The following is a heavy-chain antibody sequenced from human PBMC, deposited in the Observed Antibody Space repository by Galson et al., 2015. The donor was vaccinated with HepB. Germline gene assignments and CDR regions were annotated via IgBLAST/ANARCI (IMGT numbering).Heavy chain of an antibody. CDR3: AREYQYYDFWSGYFTVGPGNWFDP. Sequence: SVKVSCKASGYTFTSYAMNWVRQAPGQGLEWMGWINTNTGNPTYAQGFTGRFVFSLDTSVSTAYLQISSLKAEDTAVYYCAREYQYYDFWSGYFTVGPGNWFDPWGQGTLVTVSS. J-gene: IGHJ5*02. V-gene: IGHV7-4-1*02. D-gene: IGHD3-3*01. CDR1: GYTFTSYA. CDR2: INTNTGNP.